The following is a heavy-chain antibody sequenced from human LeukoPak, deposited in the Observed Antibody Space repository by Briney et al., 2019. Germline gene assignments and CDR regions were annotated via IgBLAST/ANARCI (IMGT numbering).Heavy chain of an antibody. J-gene: IGHJ4*02. CDR2: IKEDGSKK. D-gene: IGHD5-18*01. CDR3: ARLDSYGYAVDY. Sequence: TGGSLGLSCAASGFTFSSYWMSWVRQAPGKGLEWVANIKEDGSKKYYADSVKGRFTISRDNAKNSLYLQMNSLRAEDTAVYYCARLDSYGYAVDYWGQGTLVTVSS. V-gene: IGHV3-7*03. CDR1: GFTFSSYW.